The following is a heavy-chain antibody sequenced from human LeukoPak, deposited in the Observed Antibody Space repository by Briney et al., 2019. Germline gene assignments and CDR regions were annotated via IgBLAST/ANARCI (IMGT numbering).Heavy chain of an antibody. D-gene: IGHD3-16*02. CDR1: GYTFTSYY. Sequence: ASVKVSCTASGYTFTSYYMHWVRQAPGQGLEWMGIINPSGGSTSYAQKFQGRVTMTRDTSTSTVYMELSSLRSEDTAVYYCARAPWVITFGGVIAGPDFDYGGQGTLVTVSS. CDR3: ARAPWVITFGGVIAGPDFDY. CDR2: INPSGGST. J-gene: IGHJ4*02. V-gene: IGHV1-46*01.